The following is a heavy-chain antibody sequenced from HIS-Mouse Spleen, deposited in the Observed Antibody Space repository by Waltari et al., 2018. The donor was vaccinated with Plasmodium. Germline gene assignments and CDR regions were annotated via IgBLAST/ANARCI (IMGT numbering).Heavy chain of an antibody. CDR2: INPNSGGT. CDR3: ARVLGYKAAAGTFVEYFQH. V-gene: IGHV1-2*02. D-gene: IGHD6-13*01. Sequence: QVQLVQSGAEVKKPGASVKVSCKASGYTFTGYYMHWVRQAPGQGLEWMGWINPNSGGTNYAQQFQGRVTRTRDTSISTAYMELSRLRSDDTAVYYCARVLGYKAAAGTFVEYFQHWGQGTLVTVSS. J-gene: IGHJ1*01. CDR1: GYTFTGYY.